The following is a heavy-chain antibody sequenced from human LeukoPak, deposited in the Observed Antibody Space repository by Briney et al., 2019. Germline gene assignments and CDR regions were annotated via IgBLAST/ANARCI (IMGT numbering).Heavy chain of an antibody. CDR3: ARDACSGGSCYLSWFDP. Sequence: SVKVSCKASGGTFSSYAISWVRQAPGQGLEWMGGIIPIFGTANYAQKIQGRVTITADESTSTACMELSSLRSEDTAVYYCARDACSGGSCYLSWFDPWGQGTLVTVSS. V-gene: IGHV1-69*01. J-gene: IGHJ5*02. D-gene: IGHD2-15*01. CDR1: GGTFSSYA. CDR2: IIPIFGTA.